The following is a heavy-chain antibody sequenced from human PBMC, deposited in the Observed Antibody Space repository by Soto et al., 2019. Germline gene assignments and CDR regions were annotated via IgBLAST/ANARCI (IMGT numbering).Heavy chain of an antibody. J-gene: IGHJ6*01. D-gene: IGHD1-26*01. CDR2: VYYSGTT. V-gene: IGHV4-30-4*01. CDR1: CGSTRNGDNY. Sequence: TWAGTCTVSCGSTRNGDNYWGWIREPPGKGLEWIGYVYYSGTTYSHPSLNSRVSISVDTSENQLSLRLTSVTAPDTAVDYCVAVYLVDPAYY. CDR3: VAVYLVDPAYY.